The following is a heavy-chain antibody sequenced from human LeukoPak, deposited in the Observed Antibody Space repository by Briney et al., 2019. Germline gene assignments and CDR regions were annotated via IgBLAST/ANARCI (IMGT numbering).Heavy chain of an antibody. Sequence: ASVNVSCKASGYTFTDYYMHWVRQAPGQGLAWMGWINPNSGGTNYAQKFQGRVTMTRDTSISTAYMELSRLRSDDTAVYYCARVPGSHIRPFDYWGQGTLVTVSS. J-gene: IGHJ4*02. CDR1: GYTFTDYY. CDR2: INPNSGGT. V-gene: IGHV1-2*02. D-gene: IGHD3-16*01. CDR3: ARVPGSHIRPFDY.